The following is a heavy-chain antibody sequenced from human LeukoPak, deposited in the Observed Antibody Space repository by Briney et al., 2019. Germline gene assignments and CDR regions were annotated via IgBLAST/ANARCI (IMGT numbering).Heavy chain of an antibody. CDR3: ARDPEPYGGNTY. J-gene: IGHJ4*02. V-gene: IGHV3-66*01. D-gene: IGHD4-23*01. CDR2: IYSGGST. CDR1: GFTVSSNY. Sequence: TGGSLRLSCAASGFTVSSNYMSWVRQAPGKGLEWVSVIYSGGSTYYADSVKGRFTISRDNSKNTLYLQMNSLRAEDTAVYYCARDPEPYGGNTYWGQGTLVTVSS.